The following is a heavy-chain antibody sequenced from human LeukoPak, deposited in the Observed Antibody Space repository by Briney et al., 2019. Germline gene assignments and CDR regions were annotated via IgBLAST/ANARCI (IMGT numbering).Heavy chain of an antibody. CDR1: GYTFTSYG. V-gene: IGHV1-18*01. Sequence: ASVKVSCKASGYTFTSYGISWVRQAPGQGLERMGWISAYNGNTNYAQKLQGRVTMTTDTSTSTAYMELRSLRSDDTAVYYCARDSLPYSSGPSRDNWFDPWGQGTLVTVSS. CDR2: ISAYNGNT. J-gene: IGHJ5*02. D-gene: IGHD6-19*01. CDR3: ARDSLPYSSGPSRDNWFDP.